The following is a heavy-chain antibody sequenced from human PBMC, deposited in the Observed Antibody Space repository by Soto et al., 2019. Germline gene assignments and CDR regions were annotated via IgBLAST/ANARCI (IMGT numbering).Heavy chain of an antibody. V-gene: IGHV1-3*01. D-gene: IGHD6-13*01. J-gene: IGHJ4*02. CDR1: GYTFTSYA. CDR2: INAGNGNT. CDR3: ARVAGSSWYGFGDY. Sequence: SVKVSCKASGYTFTSYAMHWVRQAPGQRLEWMGWINAGNGNTKYSQKFQGRVTITRDTSASTAYMELSSLRSEDTAVYYCARVAGSSWYGFGDYWGQGTLVTVSS.